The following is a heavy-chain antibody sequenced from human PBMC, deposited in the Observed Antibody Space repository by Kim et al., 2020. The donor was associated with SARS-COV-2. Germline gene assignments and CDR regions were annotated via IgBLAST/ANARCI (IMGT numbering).Heavy chain of an antibody. D-gene: IGHD4-17*01. Sequence: GESLKISCKGSGYSFTSYWISWVRQMPGKGLEWMGRIDPSDSYTNYSPSFPGHVTISAYKSISTAYLQWSSLKASDTAMYYCARGTDDYGDYEGYIGWFDPWGQGTLVTVSS. CDR3: ARGTDDYGDYEGYIGWFDP. CDR2: IDPSDSYT. V-gene: IGHV5-10-1*01. CDR1: GYSFTSYW. J-gene: IGHJ5*02.